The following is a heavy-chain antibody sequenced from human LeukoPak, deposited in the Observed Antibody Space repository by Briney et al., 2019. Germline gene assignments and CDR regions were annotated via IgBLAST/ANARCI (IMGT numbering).Heavy chain of an antibody. Sequence: SETLSLPCTVSGGSLSSYYGSWIRQPPGKGLEWIGYIDTSGSTTYNPSLKSRVSISADTSKNQISLTLSSVTAADTAVYYCARHRGYASPSDSFDIWGQGTMVTVSS. J-gene: IGHJ3*02. D-gene: IGHD5-12*01. CDR1: GGSLSSYY. CDR2: IDTSGST. V-gene: IGHV4-59*08. CDR3: ARHRGYASPSDSFDI.